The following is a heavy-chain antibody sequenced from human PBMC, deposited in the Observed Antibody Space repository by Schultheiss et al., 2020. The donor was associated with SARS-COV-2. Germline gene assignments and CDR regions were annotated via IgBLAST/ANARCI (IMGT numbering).Heavy chain of an antibody. CDR2: IYYSGST. Sequence: SETLSLTCTVSGGSISSYYWSWLRQPPGKGLEWIGSIYYSGSTYYNPSLKSRVTISVDTSKNQFSLKLSSVTAADTAVYYCAWGAGRSAPADYYYGMDVWGQGTTVTVSS. J-gene: IGHJ6*02. D-gene: IGHD3-16*01. V-gene: IGHV4-59*05. CDR3: AWGAGRSAPADYYYGMDV. CDR1: GGSISSYY.